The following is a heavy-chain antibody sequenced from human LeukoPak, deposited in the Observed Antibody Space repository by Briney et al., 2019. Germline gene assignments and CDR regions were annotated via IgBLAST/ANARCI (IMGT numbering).Heavy chain of an antibody. CDR2: IYHSGST. CDR1: GYSISSGYY. J-gene: IGHJ4*02. V-gene: IGHV4-38-2*02. D-gene: IGHD3-9*01. Sequence: SETLSLTCTVSGYSISSGYYWGWIRQPPGKGLEWIGSIYHSGSTYYNPSLKSRVTISVDTSKNQFSLKLSSVTAADTAVYYCARGIFGAHYDILTGYYTGDFDYWGQGTLVTVSS. CDR3: ARGIFGAHYDILTGYYTGDFDY.